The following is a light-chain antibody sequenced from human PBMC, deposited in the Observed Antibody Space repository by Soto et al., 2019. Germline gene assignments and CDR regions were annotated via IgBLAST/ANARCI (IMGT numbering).Light chain of an antibody. CDR2: EGN. V-gene: IGLV2-23*03. CDR1: SSDVGSYNL. J-gene: IGLJ1*01. Sequence: QSALTQPASVSVSPGQSITLSCTGTSSDVGSYNLVSWYQQHPGKAPKLMIYEGNKRPSGVSNRFSGSKSGNTASLTISGLQAEDEADYYCCSFAGSNTFVFGTGTKVTVL. CDR3: CSFAGSNTFV.